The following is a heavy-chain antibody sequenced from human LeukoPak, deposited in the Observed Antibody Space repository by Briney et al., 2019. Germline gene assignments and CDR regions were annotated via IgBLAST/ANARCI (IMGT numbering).Heavy chain of an antibody. CDR1: GDSISTSF. V-gene: IGHV4-59*01. CDR3: TRDRYDILTGSGGYMDV. Sequence: KHSETLSLTCTVSGDSISTSFWSWIRQSPGQGLQWIGDIDNSGSTNSHPSLKSRVTISVYTSKSQFSLNLSSVTASPPAVWSCTRDRYDILTGSGGYMDVWGKGTTVTISS. CDR2: IDNSGST. D-gene: IGHD3-9*01. J-gene: IGHJ6*03.